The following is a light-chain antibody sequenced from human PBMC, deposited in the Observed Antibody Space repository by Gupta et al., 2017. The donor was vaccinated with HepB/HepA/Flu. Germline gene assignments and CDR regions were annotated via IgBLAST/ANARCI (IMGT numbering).Light chain of an antibody. CDR2: EVR. CDR1: SSDVGNYNL. V-gene: IGLV2-23*02. CDR3: CSYAGSRTWV. J-gene: IGLJ3*02. Sequence: QSALTQPASVSGSPGQSITISCTGTSSDVGNYNLVSWYQQHPGKAPKLIIYEVRKRPSGISIRLSGSKSVNTASLTISGLQAEDEADYYCCSYAGSRTWVFGGGTKLTVL.